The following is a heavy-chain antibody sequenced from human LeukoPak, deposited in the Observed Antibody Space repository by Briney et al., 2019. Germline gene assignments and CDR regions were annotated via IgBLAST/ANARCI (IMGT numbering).Heavy chain of an antibody. J-gene: IGHJ5*02. Sequence: PGGSLRLSCAASGFTFDSYAMSWVRQAPGKGLEWVSAVSRFGGTTYYPDSAKGRFTISRDNSNNTVYLQMNSLRVGDTALYYCVKHVGSRWSNNRFDPWGQGTLVTVS. V-gene: IGHV3-23*01. CDR1: GFTFDSYA. CDR3: VKHVGSRWSNNRFDP. D-gene: IGHD6-13*01. CDR2: VSRFGGTT.